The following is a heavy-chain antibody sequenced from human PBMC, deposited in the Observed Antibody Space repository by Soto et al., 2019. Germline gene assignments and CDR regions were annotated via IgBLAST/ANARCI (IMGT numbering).Heavy chain of an antibody. CDR2: IYYSGST. V-gene: IGHV4-59*01. CDR1: GGSISSYY. D-gene: IGHD3-9*01. Sequence: SETLSLTCTVSGGSISSYYWSWIRQPPGKGLEWIGYIYYSGSTNYNPSLKSRVAISVDTSKNQFSLKLSSETAADTAVYYCARGLLYFDWLFRFDPWGQGTLVTVSS. J-gene: IGHJ5*02. CDR3: ARGLLYFDWLFRFDP.